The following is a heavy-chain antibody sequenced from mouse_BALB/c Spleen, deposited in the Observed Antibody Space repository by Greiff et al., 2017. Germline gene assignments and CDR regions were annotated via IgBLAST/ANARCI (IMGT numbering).Heavy chain of an antibody. J-gene: IGHJ2*01. CDR1: GYAFSSYW. V-gene: IGHV1-80*01. CDR2: IYPGDGDT. CDR3: ARSRGFDY. Sequence: VQLQQSGAELVRPGSSVKISCTASGYAFSSYWMNWVKQRPGQGLEWIGQIYPGDGDTNYNGKFKGKATLTADKSSSTAYMQLSNLTSEDSAVYFCARSRGFDYWGQGTTLTVSS.